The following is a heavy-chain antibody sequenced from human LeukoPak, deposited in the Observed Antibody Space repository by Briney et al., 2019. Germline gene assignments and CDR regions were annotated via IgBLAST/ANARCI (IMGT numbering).Heavy chain of an antibody. V-gene: IGHV4-34*01. CDR1: GGSFSGYY. CDR2: INHSGST. CDR3: ARESRGNIAYDYVWGSYRPYYFDY. J-gene: IGHJ4*02. Sequence: SETLSLTCAVYGGSFSGYYWSWIRQPPGKGLEWIGEINHSGSTNYNPSLKSRVTISVDTSKNQFSLKLSSVTAADTAVYYCARESRGNIAYDYVWGSYRPYYFDYWGQGTLVTVSS. D-gene: IGHD3-16*02.